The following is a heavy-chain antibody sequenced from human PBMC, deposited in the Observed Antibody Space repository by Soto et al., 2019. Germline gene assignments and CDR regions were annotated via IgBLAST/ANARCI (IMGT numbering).Heavy chain of an antibody. Sequence: PGGSLRLSCAASGFTFTNAWMNWVRQAPGKGLEWVSYIMPGSSHIFYADSVKGRFTISRDNAKNSLCLQMNSLRAEDTAVYYCARDQLYYNDISGRPLNAFDVWGQGTMVTVSS. J-gene: IGHJ3*01. CDR1: GFTFTNAW. CDR2: IMPGSSHI. CDR3: ARDQLYYNDISGRPLNAFDV. V-gene: IGHV3-48*01. D-gene: IGHD3-22*01.